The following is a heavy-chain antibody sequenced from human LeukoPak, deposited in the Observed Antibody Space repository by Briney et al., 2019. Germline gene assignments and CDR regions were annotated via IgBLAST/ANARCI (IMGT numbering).Heavy chain of an antibody. J-gene: IGHJ4*02. Sequence: GGSLRLSCAASGFTFSSYWMNWVRQAPGKGLEYVSSISSEGKTTYYADSVKGRFTISRDNSKNTLYLQMSSLRPEDTAVYYCVKDRWVDHWGQGTLVTVSS. V-gene: IGHV3-64D*06. CDR1: GFTFSSYW. D-gene: IGHD6-13*01. CDR3: VKDRWVDH. CDR2: ISSEGKTT.